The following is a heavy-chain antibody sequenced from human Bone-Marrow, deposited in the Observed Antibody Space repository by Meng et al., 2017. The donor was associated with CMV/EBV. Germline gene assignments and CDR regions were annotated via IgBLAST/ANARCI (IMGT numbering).Heavy chain of an antibody. V-gene: IGHV3-23*01. CDR2: IRGSGNSR. D-gene: IGHD3-10*01. J-gene: IGHJ6*02. Sequence: GESQKISCAASGINFNNYAKCWVHQDPGQGLEWVSTIRGSGNSRYYADSGKGRFTISRENSKNALYMQMNSLGAEDTAVYYCAKVFYHVSGSYYPGYGMDVWGQGTTVTVSS. CDR3: AKVFYHVSGSYYPGYGMDV. CDR1: GINFNNYA.